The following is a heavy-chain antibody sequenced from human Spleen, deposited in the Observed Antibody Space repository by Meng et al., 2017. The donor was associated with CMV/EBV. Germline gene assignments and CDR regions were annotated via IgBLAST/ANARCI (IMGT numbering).Heavy chain of an antibody. V-gene: IGHV5-51*01. CDR1: GYKFSTYW. CDR2: IYPGDFET. J-gene: IGHJ4*02. Sequence: GGSLRLSCKGSGYKFSTYWIGWVRQMPGKGLEWMGIIYPGDFETRYSPSFQGQVTISVDKSITTAYLHWSSLKASDTAMYYCARSPSGTLSPYYFDFWGQGTLVTVSS. D-gene: IGHD1-26*01. CDR3: ARSPSGTLSPYYFDF.